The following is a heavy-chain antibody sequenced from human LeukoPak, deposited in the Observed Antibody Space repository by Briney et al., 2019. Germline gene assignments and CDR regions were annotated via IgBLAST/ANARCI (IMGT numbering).Heavy chain of an antibody. V-gene: IGHV1-2*04. CDR3: AREPGDYDILTGTLDY. Sequence: ASVKVSCKASGYTFTGYYMHWVRQAPGQGLEWMGWINPNSGGTNYAQKFQGWVTMTRDTSISTAYMELSRLRSDDTAVYYCAREPGDYDILTGTLDYWGQGTLVTVSS. CDR1: GYTFTGYY. D-gene: IGHD3-9*01. CDR2: INPNSGGT. J-gene: IGHJ4*02.